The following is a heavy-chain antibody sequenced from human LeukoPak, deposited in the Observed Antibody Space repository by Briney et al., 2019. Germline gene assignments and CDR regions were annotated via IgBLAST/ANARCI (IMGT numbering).Heavy chain of an antibody. J-gene: IGHJ4*02. Sequence: SETLSLTCTASGGSISSSTYYWAWVRQPPGKGLEWIGSIYYSGSTYYNPSLKSRVTISVDTSKNQLSLKLSSVTAADTAVYFCARSGGLWLLTYYFDYWGQGTLVTVSS. CDR2: IYYSGST. CDR1: GGSISSSTYY. CDR3: ARSGGLWLLTYYFDY. V-gene: IGHV4-39*07. D-gene: IGHD3-22*01.